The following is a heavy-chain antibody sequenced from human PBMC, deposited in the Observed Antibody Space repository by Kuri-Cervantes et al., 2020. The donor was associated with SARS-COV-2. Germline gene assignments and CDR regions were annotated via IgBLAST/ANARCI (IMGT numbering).Heavy chain of an antibody. CDR3: ARVDSSLTIDY. CDR2: INHSGST. CDR1: GGSFSGYY. J-gene: IGHJ4*02. Sequence: GSLRLSCAVYGGSFSGYYWSWIRQPPGKGLEWIGEINHSGSTNYNPSLKSRVTISVDTSKNQFSLKLSSVTAADTAVYYCARVDSSLTIDYWGQGTLVTVSS. D-gene: IGHD6-13*01. V-gene: IGHV4-34*01.